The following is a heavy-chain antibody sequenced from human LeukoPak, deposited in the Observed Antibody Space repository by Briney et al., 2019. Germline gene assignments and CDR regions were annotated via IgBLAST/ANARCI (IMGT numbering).Heavy chain of an antibody. V-gene: IGHV2-5*02. Sequence: SGPTLVNPTRTLTLTCSFSGFSLTTFGVGVGWIRQPPGKALEWLALIYWDGDKRYSPSLKSRLTITKDTSKNQVVLTMTNMDPVDTATYYCAHRMGIAASGTYDYWGQGTLVTVSS. CDR2: IYWDGDK. CDR3: AHRMGIAASGTYDY. J-gene: IGHJ4*02. CDR1: GFSLTTFGVG. D-gene: IGHD6-13*01.